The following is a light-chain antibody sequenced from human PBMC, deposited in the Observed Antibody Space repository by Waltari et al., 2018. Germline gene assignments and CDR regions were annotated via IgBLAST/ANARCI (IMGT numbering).Light chain of an antibody. Sequence: QSVLTQPASVSGSPGQSVTIFCAGTSNDVGGYNSVSWYQEHPGQAPRVIIYDFSDRPSGVSDRFSGSKSGNTASLTISGLQAEDEADYYCSSQSSNDVVLFGGGTKLTVL. CDR3: SSQSSNDVVL. V-gene: IGLV2-14*01. CDR1: SNDVGGYNS. J-gene: IGLJ2*01. CDR2: DFS.